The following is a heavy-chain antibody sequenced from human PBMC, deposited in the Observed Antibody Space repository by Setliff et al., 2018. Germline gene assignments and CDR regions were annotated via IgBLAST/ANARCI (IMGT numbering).Heavy chain of an antibody. CDR3: ARTRGYSGYDLSFTYYYYYYMDV. CDR1: NGSFSGYY. J-gene: IGHJ6*03. V-gene: IGHV4-34*01. D-gene: IGHD5-12*01. CDR2: INYSGST. Sequence: SETLSLTCAVYNGSFSGYYWTWIRQSPGKGLEWIGEINYSGSTNFNPSLKSRVTFSSDTSKKQFSLSLDSVTAADTAVYYRARTRGYSGYDLSFTYYYYYYMDVWGKGITVTVSS.